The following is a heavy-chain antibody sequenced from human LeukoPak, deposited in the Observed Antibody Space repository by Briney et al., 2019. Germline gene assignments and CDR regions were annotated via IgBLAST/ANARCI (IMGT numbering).Heavy chain of an antibody. Sequence: SETLSLTCTVSGSSISSGYYWGWIRQPPGKGLEWIGSIYHSGSTYYNPSLKSRVTISVDTSKNQFSLKLSSVTAADTAVYYCARTGPRQLIDYWGQGTLVTVSS. CDR3: ARTGPRQLIDY. CDR2: IYHSGST. J-gene: IGHJ4*02. CDR1: GSSISSGYY. D-gene: IGHD6-19*01. V-gene: IGHV4-38-2*02.